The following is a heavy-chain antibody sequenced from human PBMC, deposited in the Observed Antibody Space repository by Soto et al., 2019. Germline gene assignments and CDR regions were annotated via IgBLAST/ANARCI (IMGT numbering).Heavy chain of an antibody. CDR3: ARGRAHIVVVTAILNWFDP. CDR2: IIPIFGTA. J-gene: IGHJ5*02. D-gene: IGHD2-21*02. Sequence: ASVKVSCKASGGTFSSYAISWVRQAPGQGLEWMGGIIPIFGTANYAQKFQGRVTITADESTSTAYMELSSLRSEDTAVYYCARGRAHIVVVTAILNWFDPWGQGTLVTVS. CDR1: GGTFSSYA. V-gene: IGHV1-69*13.